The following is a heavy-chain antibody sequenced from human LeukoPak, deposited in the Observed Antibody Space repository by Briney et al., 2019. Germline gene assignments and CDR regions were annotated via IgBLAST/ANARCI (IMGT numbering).Heavy chain of an antibody. CDR1: GGSISSYY. Sequence: SETLSLTCTVSGGSISSYYWSWLRQPPGKGLEWIGYIYYSGSTNYNPSLKSRVTISVDTSKNQFSLKLSSVTAADTAVYYCARTIAAAFSGFDLWGRGTLVTVSS. J-gene: IGHJ2*01. V-gene: IGHV4-59*08. D-gene: IGHD6-13*01. CDR2: IYYSGST. CDR3: ARTIAAAFSGFDL.